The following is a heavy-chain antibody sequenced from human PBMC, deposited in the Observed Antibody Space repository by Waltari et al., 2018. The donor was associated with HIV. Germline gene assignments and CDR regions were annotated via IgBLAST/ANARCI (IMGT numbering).Heavy chain of an antibody. Sequence: EVQLVESGGGLVKPGGSLRLSCAASGFTFSSYSMNWVRQSPGKGLDWVSSMSSSSSYIYYADSVKGRFTISRDNAKNSLYLQMNSLRAEDTAVYYCACSSSWFDYWGQGTLVTVSS. CDR3: ACSSSWFDY. CDR1: GFTFSSYS. V-gene: IGHV3-21*01. CDR2: MSSSSSYI. D-gene: IGHD6-13*01. J-gene: IGHJ4*02.